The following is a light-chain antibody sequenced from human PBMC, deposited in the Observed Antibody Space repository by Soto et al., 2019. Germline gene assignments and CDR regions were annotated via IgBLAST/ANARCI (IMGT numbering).Light chain of an antibody. CDR3: QHYQSGHPIA. CDR2: GAS. V-gene: IGKV3-20*01. J-gene: IGKJ5*01. CDR1: QSVGTR. Sequence: LTQSTDTLSLSPGERATLSCRAAQSVGTRLAWYQHKTGQAPRLLISGASSRATGIPDRFTGSGSETSFTLTISRLEPEDFALYYCQHYQSGHPIAFGQGTRLEI.